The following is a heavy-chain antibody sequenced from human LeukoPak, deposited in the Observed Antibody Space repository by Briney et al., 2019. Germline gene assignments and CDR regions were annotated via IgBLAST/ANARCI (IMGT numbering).Heavy chain of an antibody. V-gene: IGHV4-34*12. CDR3: ASGAWATRLHS. J-gene: IGHJ4*02. CDR1: GESLNYYY. Sequence: PPGTLSLTCAVYGESLNYYYWSWIRQSPEKGLEWIGEVFDGKTTNYNPSLKSRVTISAVTSSNQFSLNLKSVTAADTAVYYCASGAWATRLHSWAQGTLVIVSS. CDR2: VFDGKTT. D-gene: IGHD5-24*01.